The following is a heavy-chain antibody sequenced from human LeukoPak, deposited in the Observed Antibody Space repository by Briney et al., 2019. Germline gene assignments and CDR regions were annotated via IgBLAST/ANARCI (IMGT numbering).Heavy chain of an antibody. V-gene: IGHV4-34*01. CDR3: ARDVRHSYGHDAFDI. CDR1: GGSFSGYY. CDR2: INHSGST. Sequence: SETLSLTCAVYGGSFSGYYWSWIRQPPGKGLEWIGEINHSGSTNYNPSLKSRVTISVDTSKNQFSLKLSSVTAADTAVYYCARDVRHSYGHDAFDIWGQGTMVTVSS. J-gene: IGHJ3*02. D-gene: IGHD5-18*01.